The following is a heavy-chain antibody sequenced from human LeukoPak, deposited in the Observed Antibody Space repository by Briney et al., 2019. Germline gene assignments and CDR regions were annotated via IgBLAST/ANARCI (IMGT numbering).Heavy chain of an antibody. Sequence: GESLKISCKSSGYSFTSNWIGWVRQMPGKGLEWMGILYPGDSETKYSPSFQGQVTISADKSISTAYLQWSSLKASDTAMYYCARLRDTAVNDAFDIWGQGTMVTVSS. D-gene: IGHD5-18*01. CDR2: LYPGDSET. J-gene: IGHJ3*02. CDR3: ARLRDTAVNDAFDI. CDR1: GYSFTSNW. V-gene: IGHV5-51*01.